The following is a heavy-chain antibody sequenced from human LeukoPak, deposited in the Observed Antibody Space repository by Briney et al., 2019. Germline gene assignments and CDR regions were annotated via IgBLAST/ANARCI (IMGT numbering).Heavy chain of an antibody. CDR1: GYTFTGYY. J-gene: IGHJ4*02. D-gene: IGHD6-13*01. CDR2: INPNSGGT. Sequence: ASVKVSCKASGYTFTGYYMHWVRQAPGQGLEWMGWINPNSGGTNYAQKFQGRVTMTRDTSISTAYMELSRLRSDDTAVYYCAREVRGEEQQHFDYWGQGTLVTVSS. CDR3: AREVRGEEQQHFDY. V-gene: IGHV1-2*02.